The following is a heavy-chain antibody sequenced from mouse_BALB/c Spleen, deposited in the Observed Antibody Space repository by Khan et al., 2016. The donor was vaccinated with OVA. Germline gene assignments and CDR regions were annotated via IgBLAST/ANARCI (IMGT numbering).Heavy chain of an antibody. D-gene: IGHD2-3*01. CDR3: ARGDGYYVYFDY. Sequence: QVQLQQSGPELVKPGASVKMSCKASGYTFTYYVIPWVKQRTGQGLEWIGEIYPGSDNAYYNERFKGKATLTADKSSNTTHMQLSSLTSEDSAVYFGARGDGYYVYFDYWGQGTTLTVSS. CDR2: IYPGSDNA. J-gene: IGHJ2*01. CDR1: GYTFTYYV. V-gene: IGHV1-81*01.